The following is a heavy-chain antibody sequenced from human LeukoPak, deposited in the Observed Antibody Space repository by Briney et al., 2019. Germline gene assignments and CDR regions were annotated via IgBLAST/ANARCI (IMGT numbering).Heavy chain of an antibody. V-gene: IGHV2-5*02. Sequence: SGPTLVKPTETLTLTCTFSGFSITTAGVAVGWIRRPPGKALEWLALIYWDDDRRYSPTLKTRLTIAKEDSKNQVVLTMTDMDPVDSGTYFCAYNPPGFVGEPPRKWFDPWGQGALVTVSP. D-gene: IGHD1-14*01. CDR2: IYWDDDR. CDR1: GFSITTAGVA. CDR3: AYNPPGFVGEPPRKWFDP. J-gene: IGHJ5*02.